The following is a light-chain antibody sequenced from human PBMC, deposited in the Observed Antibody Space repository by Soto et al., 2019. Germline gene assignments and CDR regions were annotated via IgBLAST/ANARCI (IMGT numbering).Light chain of an antibody. CDR1: QTIDSW. J-gene: IGKJ1*01. CDR3: QQYSSHST. Sequence: DIQMTQSPSTLSASVGDRVTITCRASQTIDSWLAWYQQRPGKPPNLLIYKASTLASGVPSRFSGSGSGTEFSLTISSLQPDDFATYYCQQYSSHSTFGQGTKVDNK. V-gene: IGKV1-5*03. CDR2: KAS.